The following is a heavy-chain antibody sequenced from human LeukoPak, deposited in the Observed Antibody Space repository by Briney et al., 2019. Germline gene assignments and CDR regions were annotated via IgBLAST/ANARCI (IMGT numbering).Heavy chain of an antibody. Sequence: KPSETLSLTCTVSGGSISSYYWSWIRQPPGKGLEWIGYIYYSGSTNYNPSLKSRVAISVDTSKNQFSLKLSSVTAADTAVYYCARSGSRGMDVWGQGTTVTVSS. V-gene: IGHV4-59*01. CDR2: IYYSGST. J-gene: IGHJ6*02. CDR1: GGSISSYY. D-gene: IGHD1-26*01. CDR3: ARSGSRGMDV.